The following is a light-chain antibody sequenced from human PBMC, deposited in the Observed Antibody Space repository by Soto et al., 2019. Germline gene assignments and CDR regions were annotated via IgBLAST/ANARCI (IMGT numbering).Light chain of an antibody. CDR3: QKYNSAPRT. J-gene: IGKJ1*01. CDR2: AAS. Sequence: DIQMTQSPSSLSASVADRVTITCRASQGISNYLAWYQQKPGKVPKLLIYAASTLQSGVTSRFSGSGSGTDVTLTISSLQPEDVATYYCQKYNSAPRTFGQGTKVEIK. CDR1: QGISNY. V-gene: IGKV1-27*01.